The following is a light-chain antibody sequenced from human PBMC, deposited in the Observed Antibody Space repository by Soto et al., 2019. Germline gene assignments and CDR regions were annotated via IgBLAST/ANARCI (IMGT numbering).Light chain of an antibody. CDR1: QSLVYSDGNTY. V-gene: IGKV2-30*01. Sequence: DVVMTQSPLSLPVTLGQPASISCRSSQSLVYSDGNTYLNWFHQRPGQSPRRLTYKVSNRDSGVPDRFSGRGSGTDFTLKIRRVEAEDVGVYYCMQGTYWPRLTFGGGTKVEIK. CDR3: MQGTYWPRLT. CDR2: KVS. J-gene: IGKJ4*01.